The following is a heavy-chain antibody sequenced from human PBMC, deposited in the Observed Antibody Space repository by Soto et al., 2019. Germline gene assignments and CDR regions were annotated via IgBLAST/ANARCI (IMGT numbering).Heavy chain of an antibody. CDR2: ISSTTNYI. V-gene: IGHV3-21*06. CDR1: GFTFTRYS. Sequence: GGSLRLSCAASGFTFTRYSMNWVRQAPGKGLEWVSSISSTTNYIYCGDAMKGRFTISRDNAKNSLYLEMNSLRAEDTAVYYCARESEDLTSNFDYWGQGTLVTVSS. J-gene: IGHJ4*02. CDR3: ARESEDLTSNFDY.